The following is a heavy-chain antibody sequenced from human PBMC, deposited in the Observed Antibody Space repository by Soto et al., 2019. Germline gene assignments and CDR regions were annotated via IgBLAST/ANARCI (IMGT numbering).Heavy chain of an antibody. J-gene: IGHJ6*02. CDR2: FYYSGST. CDR1: GSSISSYY. V-gene: IGHV4-59*01. D-gene: IGHD3-22*01. CDR3: ARDKGGMDFYDSSGTSHYYYGMDV. Sequence: PSETLSLTCTVSGSSISSYYWSWIRQPPGKGLERIGYFYYSGSTNYNPSLKSRVTISVDTSKNLFSLKLSSVTAADTAVYYCARDKGGMDFYDSSGTSHYYYGMDVWGQGTTVTVSS.